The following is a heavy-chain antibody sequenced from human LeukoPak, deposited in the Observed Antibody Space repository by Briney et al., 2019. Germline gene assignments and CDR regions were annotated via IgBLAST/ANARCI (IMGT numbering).Heavy chain of an antibody. Sequence: GGSLRLSCAASGFTFSSYGMHWVRQAPGKGLEWVAVIWYDGSNKYYADSAKGRFTISRDNSKNTLYLQMNSLRAEDTAVYYCARPSVGATSFFDYWGQGTLVTVSS. V-gene: IGHV3-33*01. CDR1: GFTFSSYG. CDR3: ARPSVGATSFFDY. D-gene: IGHD1-26*01. CDR2: IWYDGSNK. J-gene: IGHJ4*02.